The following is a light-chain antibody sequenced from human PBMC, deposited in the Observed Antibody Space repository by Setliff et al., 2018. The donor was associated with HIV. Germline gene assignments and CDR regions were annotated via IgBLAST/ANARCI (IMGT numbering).Light chain of an antibody. CDR1: SSDVGGYDL. V-gene: IGLV2-23*02. CDR3: CASAGRTTFV. J-gene: IGLJ1*01. Sequence: QSALTQPASVSGSPGQSIAISCTGTSSDVGGYDLVSWYRQHPGKAPKLVIHEVSKRPSGVSNRFSGSKSGNTASLTISGLQAEDEADYYCCASAGRTTFVFGTGTKVTVL. CDR2: EVS.